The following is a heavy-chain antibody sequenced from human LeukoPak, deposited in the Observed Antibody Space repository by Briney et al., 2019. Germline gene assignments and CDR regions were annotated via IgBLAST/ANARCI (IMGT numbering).Heavy chain of an antibody. CDR1: GFTFTNYA. CDR3: AKSSSGSYFSLGH. V-gene: IGHV3-23*01. J-gene: IGHJ4*02. Sequence: GGSLRLSCAASGFTFTNYAMSWVRQAPGKGLEWVSGISNSGGGTYYADSVKGRFTVSRDNSKNTMSLQMNSLRAEDTAVYYCAKSSSGSYFSLGHWGQGTLVTVSS. D-gene: IGHD1-26*01. CDR2: ISNSGGGT.